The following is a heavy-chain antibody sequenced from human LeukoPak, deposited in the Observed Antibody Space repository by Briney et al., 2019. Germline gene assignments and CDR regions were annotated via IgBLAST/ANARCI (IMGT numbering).Heavy chain of an antibody. CDR1: GYTFTNYY. V-gene: IGHV1-46*01. J-gene: IGHJ6*02. D-gene: IGHD6-13*01. CDR3: ARDGYSSSWYDYYYYYGMDV. Sequence: ASVKVSCKASGYTFTNYYMHWVRQAPGQGLEWMGIINPSGGYTSYAQNFQGRVTMTRDTSISTAYMELSRLRSDDTAVYYCARDGYSSSWYDYYYYYGMDVWGQGTTVTVSS. CDR2: INPSGGYT.